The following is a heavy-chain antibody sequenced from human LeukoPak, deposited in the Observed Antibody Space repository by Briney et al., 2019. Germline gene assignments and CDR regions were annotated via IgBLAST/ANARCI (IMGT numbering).Heavy chain of an antibody. CDR3: ARDRCSSRSCYLSITQKGYFDL. J-gene: IGHJ2*01. Sequence: KTSETLSLTCTVSGGSINNYYWSWIRQAPGKGLEWIGYIYYSGSTNYNPSLKSRVTISLDTSKNQFSLKLSSVTAADTAVYYCARDRCSSRSCYLSITQKGYFDLWRRGTAVTVSS. CDR1: GGSINNYY. V-gene: IGHV4-59*01. D-gene: IGHD2-2*01. CDR2: IYYSGST.